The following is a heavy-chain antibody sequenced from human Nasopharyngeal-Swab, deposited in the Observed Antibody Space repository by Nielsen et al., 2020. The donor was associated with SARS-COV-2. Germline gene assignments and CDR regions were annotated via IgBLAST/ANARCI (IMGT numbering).Heavy chain of an antibody. CDR1: GGSISSGGYY. J-gene: IGHJ4*02. V-gene: IGHV4-34*01. D-gene: IGHD6-13*01. CDR2: INHSGST. Sequence: SETLSLTCAVSGGSISSGGYYWSWIRQPPGKGLEWIGEINHSGSTNYNPSLKSRVTISVDTSKNQFSLKLSSVTAADTAVYYCARYQLYSSSWYFDYWGQGTLVTVSS. CDR3: ARYQLYSSSWYFDY.